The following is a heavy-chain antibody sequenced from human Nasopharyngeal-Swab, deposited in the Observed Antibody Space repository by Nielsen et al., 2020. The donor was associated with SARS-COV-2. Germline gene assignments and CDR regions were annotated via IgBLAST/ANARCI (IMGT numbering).Heavy chain of an antibody. J-gene: IGHJ6*02. D-gene: IGHD4-17*01. CDR2: LNPNSGNT. V-gene: IGHV1-8*01. Sequence: WARQAPGRGLEGMGWLNPNSGNTRHAQKFQGRVTSTRNTSISTAYMELSSLRSEDTAVYYCARWVTTWARYYYGMDVWGQGTTVTVSS. CDR3: ARWVTTWARYYYGMDV.